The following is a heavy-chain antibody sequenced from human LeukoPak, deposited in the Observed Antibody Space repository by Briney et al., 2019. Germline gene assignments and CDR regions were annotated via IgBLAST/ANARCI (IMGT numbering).Heavy chain of an antibody. CDR2: INWNGGST. D-gene: IGHD3-22*01. V-gene: IGHV3-20*01. CDR1: GFSFDDYG. Sequence: GGSLRLSCAASGFSFDDYGMSWVRQVPGQGLEWVSGINWNGGSTGYADSVKDRFTISRDNAKNSLYLQMDNLRVEDTALYHCARDYYDSGGSFDYWGQGTLVTVSS. J-gene: IGHJ4*02. CDR3: ARDYYDSGGSFDY.